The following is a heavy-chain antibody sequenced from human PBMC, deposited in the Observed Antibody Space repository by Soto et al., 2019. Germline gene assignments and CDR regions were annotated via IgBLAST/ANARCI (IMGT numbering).Heavy chain of an antibody. J-gene: IGHJ5*02. V-gene: IGHV4-4*07. CDR1: GGSISSYY. CDR2: IYTSGST. Sequence: PSETLSLTCTVSGGSISSYYWSWIRQPAGKGLEWIGRIYTSGSTNYSPSLKSRVTMSVDTSKNQFSLKLSSVTAADTAVYYCATTLYSSSSGWFDPWGQGTLVTVSS. CDR3: ATTLYSSSSGWFDP. D-gene: IGHD6-6*01.